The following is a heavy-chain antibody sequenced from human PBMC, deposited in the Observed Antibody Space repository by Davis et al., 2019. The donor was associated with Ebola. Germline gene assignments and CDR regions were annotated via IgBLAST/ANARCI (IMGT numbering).Heavy chain of an antibody. CDR2: IYYSGST. Sequence: SETLSLTCTVSGGSISSSSYYWGWIRQPPGKGLEWIGSIYYSGSTNYNPSLKSRVTISVDTSKNQFSLKLSSVTAADTAVYYCARQKSSSWYPRYYYYGMDVWGQGTTVTVSS. V-gene: IGHV4-39*01. J-gene: IGHJ6*02. CDR3: ARQKSSSWYPRYYYYGMDV. D-gene: IGHD6-13*01. CDR1: GGSISSSSYY.